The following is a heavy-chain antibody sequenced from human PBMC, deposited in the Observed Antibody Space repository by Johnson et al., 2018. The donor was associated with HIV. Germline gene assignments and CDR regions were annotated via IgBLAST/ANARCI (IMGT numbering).Heavy chain of an antibody. Sequence: QVQLVESGGGVVQPGGSLRLSCAASGFTFSSYGMHWVRQAPGKGLEWVAFIRYDGSNKYYADSVKGRFTISRDNSKNTLYLQMNSLRAEDTAVYYCTRRGYYDSSGYAFDIWGQGTMVTVSS. CDR1: GFTFSSYG. V-gene: IGHV3-30*02. D-gene: IGHD3-22*01. CDR3: TRRGYYDSSGYAFDI. CDR2: IRYDGSNK. J-gene: IGHJ3*02.